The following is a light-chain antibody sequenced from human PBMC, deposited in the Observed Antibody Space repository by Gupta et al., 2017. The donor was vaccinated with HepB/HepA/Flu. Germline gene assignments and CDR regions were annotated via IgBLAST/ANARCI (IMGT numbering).Light chain of an antibody. CDR1: QSVLYSSNNKNY. J-gene: IGKJ4*01. CDR2: WAS. Sequence: DIVMTQSPDSLAVSLGERATINCKSSQSVLYSSNNKNYLAWYQQKPGQPPKLLIYWASTRESGVPDRFSGSGYGTDFTLTISSRQAEDVAVYYCQQDYSTLPLTFGGGTKVEIK. V-gene: IGKV4-1*01. CDR3: QQDYSTLPLT.